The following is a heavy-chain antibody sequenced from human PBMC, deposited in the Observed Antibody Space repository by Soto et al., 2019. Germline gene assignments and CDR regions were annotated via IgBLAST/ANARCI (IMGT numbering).Heavy chain of an antibody. V-gene: IGHV3-23*01. J-gene: IGHJ4*02. CDR3: AKDPRHRELYFDY. CDR2: ISVSGGGT. Sequence: GPLRFSCAAPGFTVRSYAMSWVPRAPGKGLEWFSGISVSGGGTYYADSGKGRFTISRDNSKNTLYLQMNSLRAEDTAVYYCAKDPRHRELYFDYWGQGTLGSVSS. CDR1: GFTVRSYA.